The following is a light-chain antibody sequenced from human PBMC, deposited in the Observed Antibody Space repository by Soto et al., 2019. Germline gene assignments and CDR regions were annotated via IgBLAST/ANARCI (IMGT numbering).Light chain of an antibody. J-gene: IGKJ4*01. CDR3: QHYGNSLLT. CDR1: QTVDSRY. Sequence: EIVLTQSPGTLSLSPGERATLSCRDSQTVDSRYLAWYQQKPGQAPGVLIYGSDIRAAGVPDRFSGSGSGTDFTLTISRLEPEDFVVYYCQHYGNSLLTFGGGTKV. CDR2: GSD. V-gene: IGKV3-20*01.